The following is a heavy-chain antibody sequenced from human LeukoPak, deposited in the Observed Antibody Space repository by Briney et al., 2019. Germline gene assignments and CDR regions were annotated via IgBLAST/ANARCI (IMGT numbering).Heavy chain of an antibody. CDR2: IYCSGST. D-gene: IGHD6-19*01. V-gene: IGHV4-59*01. CDR3: ARVSRQWLAPPYYYYYMDV. CDR1: GGSISSYY. Sequence: SETLSLTCTVSGGSISSYYWSWIRQPPGKGLEWIGYIYCSGSTNYNPALKSRVTISVDTSKNQFSLKLSSVTAADTAVYYCARVSRQWLAPPYYYYYMDVWGKGTTVTVSS. J-gene: IGHJ6*03.